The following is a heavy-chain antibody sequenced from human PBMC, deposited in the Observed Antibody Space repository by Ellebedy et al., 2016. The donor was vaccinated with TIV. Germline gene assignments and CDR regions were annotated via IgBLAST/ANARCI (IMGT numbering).Heavy chain of an antibody. CDR2: IIPIFGTA. J-gene: IGHJ5*02. CDR1: GGTFSSYA. CDR3: ARERDTASFDP. D-gene: IGHD5-18*01. Sequence: ASVKVSCKASGGTFSSYAISWVRQAPGQGLEWMGGIIPIFGTANYAQKFQGRVTITADESTSTAYMEMRSLRSNDTAVYYCARERDTASFDPWGQGSLVTVSS. V-gene: IGHV1-69*13.